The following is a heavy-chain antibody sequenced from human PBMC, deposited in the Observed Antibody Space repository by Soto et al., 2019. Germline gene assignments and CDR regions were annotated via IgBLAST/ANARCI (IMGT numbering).Heavy chain of an antibody. CDR3: ARDGAVAGTNYYGMDV. Sequence: AVKVSCKASGGTFSSYAISWVRQAPGQGLEWMGGIIPIFGTANYAQKFQGRVTITADESTSTAYMELSSLRSEDTAMYYCARDGAVAGTNYYGMDVWGQGTTVTVSS. CDR1: GGTFSSYA. CDR2: IIPIFGTA. V-gene: IGHV1-69*13. D-gene: IGHD6-19*01. J-gene: IGHJ6*02.